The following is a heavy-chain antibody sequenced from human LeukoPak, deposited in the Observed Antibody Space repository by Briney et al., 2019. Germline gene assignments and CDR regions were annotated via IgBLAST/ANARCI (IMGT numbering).Heavy chain of an antibody. CDR3: ARRERSNWFDP. Sequence: SETLSLTCTVSGVSISSYYWSWLWQPPGKGLEWIGYIYYSGSSNYNPSLKSRVSISVDTSKNQFSLKLSSVTAADTAVYYCARRERSNWFDPWGQGTLVTVSS. CDR1: GVSISSYY. V-gene: IGHV4-59*08. CDR2: IYYSGSS. D-gene: IGHD1-1*01. J-gene: IGHJ5*02.